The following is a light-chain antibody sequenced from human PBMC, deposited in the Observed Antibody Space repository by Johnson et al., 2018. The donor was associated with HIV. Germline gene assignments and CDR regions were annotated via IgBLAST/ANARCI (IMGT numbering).Light chain of an antibody. V-gene: IGLV1-51*01. CDR2: DNN. Sequence: QSVLTQPPSVSAAPGQKVTISCSGSSSNIGDNYVSWYQQFPGTAPKLLIYDNNKRPSGIPDRFSGSKSGTSATLGITGLQTGDEADYYCGTWDTSLSTGGAFGTGTKVTVL. J-gene: IGLJ1*01. CDR1: SSNIGDNY. CDR3: GTWDTSLSTGGA.